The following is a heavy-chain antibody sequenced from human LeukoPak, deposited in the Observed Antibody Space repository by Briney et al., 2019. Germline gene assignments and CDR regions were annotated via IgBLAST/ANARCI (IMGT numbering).Heavy chain of an antibody. D-gene: IGHD3-10*01. Sequence: GASVKVSCKASGYTFTGYYMHWVRQAPGQGLEWMGWINPNSGGTNYAQKFQGRVTMTRDTSISTAYMELSRLRSDDTAVYYCARNAVSSISGSYYMGGWFDPWGQGTLVTVSS. CDR2: INPNSGGT. V-gene: IGHV1-2*02. CDR1: GYTFTGYY. J-gene: IGHJ5*02. CDR3: ARNAVSSISGSYYMGGWFDP.